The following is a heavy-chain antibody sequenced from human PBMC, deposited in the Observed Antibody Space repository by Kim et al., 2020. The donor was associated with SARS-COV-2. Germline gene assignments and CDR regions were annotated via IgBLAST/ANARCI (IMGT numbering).Heavy chain of an antibody. CDR3: ARGVSSWRAGMDV. CDR1: GYTFTSYY. Sequence: ASVKVSCKASGYTFTSYYMHWVPQAPGQGLEWMGIINPSGGSTSYAQKFQDRVTMTRDTSTSTVYMELSSLRSEDTAVYYCARGVSSWRAGMDVWGQGTTVTVSS. J-gene: IGHJ6*02. D-gene: IGHD2-8*01. V-gene: IGHV1-46*01. CDR2: INPSGGST.